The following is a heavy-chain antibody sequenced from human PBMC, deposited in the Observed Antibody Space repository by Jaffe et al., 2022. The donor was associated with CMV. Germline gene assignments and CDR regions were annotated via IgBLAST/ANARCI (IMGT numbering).Heavy chain of an antibody. CDR3: ARGTSVGYYMDV. V-gene: IGHV3-33*08. J-gene: IGHJ6*03. D-gene: IGHD2-15*01. Sequence: QVQLVESGGGVVQPGRSLRLSCAASGFTFRSFGMYWVRQAPGKGLEWVALIWSDGSNKYYADSVKGRFTISRDNSKNTLYLQMNSLRVEDTAVYFCARGTSVGYYMDVWGKGTTVTVSS. CDR1: GFTFRSFG. CDR2: IWSDGSNK.